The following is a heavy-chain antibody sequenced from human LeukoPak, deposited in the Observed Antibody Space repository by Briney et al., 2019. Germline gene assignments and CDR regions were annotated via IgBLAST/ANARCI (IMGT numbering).Heavy chain of an antibody. V-gene: IGHV4-38-2*01. CDR3: ARSGRPLRY. D-gene: IGHD1-26*01. CDR1: GYSISSGYY. CDR2: IYHSGSS. J-gene: IGHJ4*02. Sequence: PSETLSLTCAVSGYSISSGYYWGWIRQPPGKGLEWIGSIYHSGSSYYNPSLKSRVTISVDTSKNQFSLKLSSVTAADTAVYYCARSGRPLRYWGQGTLVTVSS.